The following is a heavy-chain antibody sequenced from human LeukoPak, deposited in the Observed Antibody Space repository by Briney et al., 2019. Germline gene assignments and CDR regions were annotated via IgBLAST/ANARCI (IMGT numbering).Heavy chain of an antibody. CDR1: GGSISSGSYY. V-gene: IGHV4-61*02. CDR3: ARESGSWPRGDAFDI. J-gene: IGHJ3*02. D-gene: IGHD6-13*01. Sequence: SETLSLTCTVSGGSISSGSYYWSWIRQPAGKGLEWIGRIYTSGSTNYNPSLKSRVTISVDTSKNQFSLKLSSVTAADTAVYYCARESGSWPRGDAFDIWGQGTMVTVSS. CDR2: IYTSGST.